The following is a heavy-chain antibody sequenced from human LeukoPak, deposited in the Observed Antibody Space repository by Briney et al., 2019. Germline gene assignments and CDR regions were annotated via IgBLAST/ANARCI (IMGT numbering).Heavy chain of an antibody. CDR3: AKDGAYCSGGSCYYNWFDP. Sequence: GGSLRLSCAASGFTFSSYGMHWVRQAPGKGLEWVAVIWYDGSNKYYADSVKGRFTISRDNSKNTLYLQMNSLRAEDTAVYYCAKDGAYCSGGSCYYNWFDPWGQGTLVTVSS. CDR2: IWYDGSNK. J-gene: IGHJ5*02. CDR1: GFTFSSYG. V-gene: IGHV3-30*02. D-gene: IGHD2-15*01.